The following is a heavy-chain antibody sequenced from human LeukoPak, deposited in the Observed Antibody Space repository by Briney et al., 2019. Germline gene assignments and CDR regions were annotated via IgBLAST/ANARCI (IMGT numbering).Heavy chain of an antibody. CDR1: GGSISSSSYY. Sequence: SETLSLTCTVSGGSISSSSYYWGWIRQPPGKGLEWIGSIYYSGSTYYNPSLKSRVTISVDTPKNQFSLKRSAVTAADTAVYYGASRKPINGGSSGGDYWGQGTLVTVSS. V-gene: IGHV4-39*01. J-gene: IGHJ4*02. D-gene: IGHD1-26*01. CDR3: ASRKPINGGSSGGDY. CDR2: IYYSGST.